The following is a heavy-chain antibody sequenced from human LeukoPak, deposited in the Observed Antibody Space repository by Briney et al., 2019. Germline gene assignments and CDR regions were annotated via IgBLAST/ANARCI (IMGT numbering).Heavy chain of an antibody. D-gene: IGHD3-9*01. CDR1: SGSISSSNYY. Sequence: SETLSLTCTVSSGSISSSNYYWSWIRQPAGKGLEWIGRIYTSGSTNYNPSLKSRVTMSVDTSKNQFSLKLSSVTAADTAVYYCARVFPYYYYYYMDVWGKGTTVTVSS. V-gene: IGHV4-61*02. CDR3: ARVFPYYYYYYMDV. CDR2: IYTSGST. J-gene: IGHJ6*03.